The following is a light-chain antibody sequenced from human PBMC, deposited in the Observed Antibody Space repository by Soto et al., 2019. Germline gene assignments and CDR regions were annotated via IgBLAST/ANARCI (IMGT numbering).Light chain of an antibody. CDR3: QQYYSTTWT. CDR2: WAS. J-gene: IGKJ1*01. V-gene: IGKV4-1*01. CDR1: QSVLYSSNNKTY. Sequence: DIVVTPSPDSLAVSLGERATISCKSTQSVLYSSNNKTYLGWYPQTQGKPPKXXIYWASPRESGVLDIFSGRGSGTDCTLTISSLKDEDAAVYYCQQYYSTTWTFGQGTKVDIK.